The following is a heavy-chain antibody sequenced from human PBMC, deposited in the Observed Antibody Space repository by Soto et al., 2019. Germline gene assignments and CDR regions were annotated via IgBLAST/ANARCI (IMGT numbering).Heavy chain of an antibody. CDR3: ARDNWNTV. D-gene: IGHD1-20*01. V-gene: IGHV3-74*01. Sequence: GGSLRLSCAASGFTFSNYWMHWVRQAPGKGLVWVSRIHSDGSSTFYADSVKGRFTISRDNAKKMVYLQMNSLRAEDTAVYYCARDNWNTVWGQGIMVTVSS. CDR2: IHSDGSST. J-gene: IGHJ3*01. CDR1: GFTFSNYW.